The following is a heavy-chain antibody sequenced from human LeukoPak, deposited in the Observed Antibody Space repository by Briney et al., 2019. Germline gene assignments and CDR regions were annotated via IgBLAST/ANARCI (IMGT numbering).Heavy chain of an antibody. CDR2: ISSSSSTI. Sequence: PGGSLRLSCAASGFIFSSYGMNWVRQAPGKGLEWVSYISSSSSTIYYADSVKGRFTISRDNAKNSLYLQMNSLRAEDTAVYYCARAKRLRTGGSLMIVVVKARYYFDYWGQGTLVTVSS. CDR1: GFIFSSYG. V-gene: IGHV3-48*01. D-gene: IGHD3-22*01. J-gene: IGHJ4*02. CDR3: ARAKRLRTGGSLMIVVVKARYYFDY.